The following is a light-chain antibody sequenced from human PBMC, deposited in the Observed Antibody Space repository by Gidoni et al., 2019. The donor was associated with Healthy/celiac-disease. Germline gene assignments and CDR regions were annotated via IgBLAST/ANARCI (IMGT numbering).Light chain of an antibody. Sequence: EIVLTQSPGTLSLSPGERATLSCRASQSVSSSYLAWYQQKPGQAPRLLIYGASSRATGIPDRFSGSGSGTDFTLTISRLEPEDFAVYYCQQYGSSLSCSFXQXTKLEIK. J-gene: IGKJ2*04. CDR2: GAS. CDR1: QSVSSSY. CDR3: QQYGSSLSCS. V-gene: IGKV3-20*01.